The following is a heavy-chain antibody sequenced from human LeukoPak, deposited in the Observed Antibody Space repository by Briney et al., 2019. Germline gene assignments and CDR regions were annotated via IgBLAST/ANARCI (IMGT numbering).Heavy chain of an antibody. J-gene: IGHJ4*02. CDR1: GFSLSTSGVG. CDR3: AHLLLYSYGNYYFDY. Sequence: SGPTLVKPTQTLTLTCTFSGFSLSTSGVGVGWIRQPPGKALEWLALIYWDEDKRYSPSLKSRLTITKDTSKNQVVLTMTNMDPVDTATYYCAHLLLYSYGNYYFDYWGQGTLVTVSS. V-gene: IGHV2-5*02. CDR2: IYWDEDK. D-gene: IGHD5-18*01.